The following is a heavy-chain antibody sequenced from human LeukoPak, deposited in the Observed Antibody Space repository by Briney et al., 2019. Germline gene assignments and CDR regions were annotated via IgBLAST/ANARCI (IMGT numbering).Heavy chain of an antibody. Sequence: ASVKVSCKVSGYTLTELSMHWVRQAPGKGLEWMGGFDPEDGETIYAQKFQGRVTMTEDTSTDTAYMELSSLRPEDTAVYYCATWFVLRFLEWPGWFDPWGQGTLVTVSS. D-gene: IGHD3-3*01. V-gene: IGHV1-24*01. CDR2: FDPEDGET. CDR1: GYTLTELS. CDR3: ATWFVLRFLEWPGWFDP. J-gene: IGHJ5*02.